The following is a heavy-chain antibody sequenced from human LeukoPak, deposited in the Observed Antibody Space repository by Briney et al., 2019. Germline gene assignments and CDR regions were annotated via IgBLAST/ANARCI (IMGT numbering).Heavy chain of an antibody. Sequence: ASVKVSCKASGYTFTSYAMHWVRQAPGQRLEWMGWINAGNGNTKYSQKFQGRVTITRDTSASTAYMELSSLRSEDTAVYYCARGRAGEQPQADCSSTSCPKLYYYGMDVWGQGTTVTVSS. V-gene: IGHV1-3*01. D-gene: IGHD2-2*01. CDR1: GYTFTSYA. J-gene: IGHJ6*02. CDR3: ARGRAGEQPQADCSSTSCPKLYYYGMDV. CDR2: INAGNGNT.